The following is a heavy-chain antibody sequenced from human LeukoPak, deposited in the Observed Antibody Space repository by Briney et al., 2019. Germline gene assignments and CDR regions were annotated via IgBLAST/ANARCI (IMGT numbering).Heavy chain of an antibody. Sequence: SETLSLTCTVSGGSISSSSYYWGWIRQPPGKGLEWIGSIYYSGSTYYNPSLKSRVTISVDTSKNQFSLKLSSVTAADTAVYYCARWSGCYSPIDYWGQGTLVTVSS. J-gene: IGHJ4*02. CDR3: ARWSGCYSPIDY. CDR1: GGSISSSSYY. D-gene: IGHD3-3*01. V-gene: IGHV4-39*01. CDR2: IYYSGST.